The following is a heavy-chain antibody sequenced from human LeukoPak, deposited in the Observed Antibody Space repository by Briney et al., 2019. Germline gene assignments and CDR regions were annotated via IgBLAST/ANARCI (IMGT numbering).Heavy chain of an antibody. CDR3: ARADVERTYYPY. Sequence: ASVKVSCKASSYSFNRYGISWVRQAPGQGLEWMGWISGYNGNTNYAQKFLGRVSMTADTSTSTAYMELRSLRSDDTAAYYCARADVERTYYPYWGQGTLVTVSS. D-gene: IGHD3-10*01. V-gene: IGHV1-18*01. CDR2: ISGYNGNT. CDR1: SYSFNRYG. J-gene: IGHJ4*02.